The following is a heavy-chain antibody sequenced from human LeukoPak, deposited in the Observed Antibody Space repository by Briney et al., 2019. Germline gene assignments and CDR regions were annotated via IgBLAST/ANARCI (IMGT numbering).Heavy chain of an antibody. D-gene: IGHD1-14*01. CDR3: ARARKGYHSWNY. CDR2: INHSGST. J-gene: IGHJ4*02. V-gene: IGHV4-34*01. CDR1: GGSFSGYY. Sequence: PSETLSLTCAVYGGSFSGYYWSWIRQPPGKGLEWIGEINHSGSTNCNPSLKSRVTISVDTSKNQFSLKLSSVTAADTAVYYCARARKGYHSWNYWGQGTLVTVSS.